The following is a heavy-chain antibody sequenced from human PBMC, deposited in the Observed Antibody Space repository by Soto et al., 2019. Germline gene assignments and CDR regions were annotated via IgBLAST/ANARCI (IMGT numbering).Heavy chain of an antibody. Sequence: PSETLSLTCTVSGGSISSYYWSWIRQPPGKGLEWIGYIYYSGSTNYNPSLKSRVTISVDTSKNQFSLKLSSVTAADTAVYYCARVGAAAGTRVVGWFDPWGQGTLV. CDR3: ARVGAAAGTRVVGWFDP. V-gene: IGHV4-59*01. D-gene: IGHD6-13*01. J-gene: IGHJ5*02. CDR1: GGSISSYY. CDR2: IYYSGST.